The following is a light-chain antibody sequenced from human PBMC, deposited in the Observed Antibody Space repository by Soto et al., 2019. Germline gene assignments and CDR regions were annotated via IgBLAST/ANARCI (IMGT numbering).Light chain of an antibody. V-gene: IGKV1-5*01. J-gene: IGKJ1*01. CDR3: QQYKSYST. CDR1: QSLNSR. Sequence: DLQLTQSPSTLSATLGDSVTLXXRASQSLNSRLAWYQQRPGKAPQLLIYDAYTLESGVPSRFSGSGSGTEFTLTINNLQPDDLATYICQQYKSYSTFGRGTKVDIK. CDR2: DAY.